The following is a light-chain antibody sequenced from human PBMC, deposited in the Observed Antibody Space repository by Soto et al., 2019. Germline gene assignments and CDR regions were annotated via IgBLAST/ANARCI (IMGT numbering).Light chain of an antibody. Sequence: EIVLTQSPGTLSLSPGESATLSCRASQSIGSNYLAWYQQKPGQTPRLIIYGASSRATGIPDRFSGSGSGTDFTLTISRLEPEDFAVYYCQQYGSSPRTFGQGTKVDIK. J-gene: IGKJ1*01. CDR2: GAS. CDR1: QSIGSNY. V-gene: IGKV3-20*01. CDR3: QQYGSSPRT.